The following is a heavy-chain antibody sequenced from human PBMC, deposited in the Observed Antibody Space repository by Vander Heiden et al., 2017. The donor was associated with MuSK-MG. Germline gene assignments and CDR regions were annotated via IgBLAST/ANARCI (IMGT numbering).Heavy chain of an antibody. CDR2: IIPIFGTA. J-gene: IGHJ6*02. V-gene: IGHV1-69*06. D-gene: IGHD1-26*01. CDR1: GGTFSSYA. CDR3: ARVSNSGSYYSYYYYGMDV. Sequence: QVQLVQSGAEVKKPGSPVKVACTVSGGTFSSYAIRWGRQAPGRGLEWMGGIIPIFGTANYAQKFQGRVTFTADKSTSTAYLELSSLRSEVTAVYYCARVSNSGSYYSYYYYGMDVWGQGPTVNVSS.